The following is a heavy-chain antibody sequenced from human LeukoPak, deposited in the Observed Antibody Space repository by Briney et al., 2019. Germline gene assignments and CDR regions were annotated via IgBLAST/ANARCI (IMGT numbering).Heavy chain of an antibody. J-gene: IGHJ5*02. CDR3: ARRILRFLEWLPFDP. CDR2: IYYSGST. V-gene: IGHV4-39*01. D-gene: IGHD3-3*01. CDR1: GGSISSSSYY. Sequence: PSETLSLTCTVSGGSISSSSYYWGWIRQPPGKGLEWIGSIYYSGSTYYNPSLKSRVTISVATSKNQFSLKLSSVTAADTAVYYCARRILRFLEWLPFDPWGQGTLVTVSS.